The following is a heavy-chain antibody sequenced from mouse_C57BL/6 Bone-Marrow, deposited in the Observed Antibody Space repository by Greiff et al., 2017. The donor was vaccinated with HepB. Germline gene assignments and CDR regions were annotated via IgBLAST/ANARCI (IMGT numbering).Heavy chain of an antibody. D-gene: IGHD2-10*01. CDR3: ARAYSPWYFDV. CDR1: GFTFSSYA. J-gene: IGHJ1*03. Sequence: VMLVESGGGLVKPGGSLKLSCAASGFTFSSYAMSWVRQTPEKRLEWVATISDGGSYTYYPDNVKGRFTISRDNAKNNLYLQMSHLKSEDTAMYYCARAYSPWYFDVWGTGTTVTVSS. CDR2: ISDGGSYT. V-gene: IGHV5-4*03.